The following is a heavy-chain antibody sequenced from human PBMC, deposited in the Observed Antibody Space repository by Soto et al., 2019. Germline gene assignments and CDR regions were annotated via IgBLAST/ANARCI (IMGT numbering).Heavy chain of an antibody. CDR1: GGSFSGYY. Sequence: QVQLQQWGAGLLKPSETLSLTCAVYGGSFSGYYWSWIRQTPGKGLEWIGEVNHIGITNYSPSLKSRDTISADISRNQFSLQLSSVTVADTAIYYRARKGALLIGDQGVYFQHWGQGTPVTVSS. J-gene: IGHJ1*01. D-gene: IGHD4-17*01. CDR3: ARKGALLIGDQGVYFQH. V-gene: IGHV4-34*01. CDR2: VNHIGIT.